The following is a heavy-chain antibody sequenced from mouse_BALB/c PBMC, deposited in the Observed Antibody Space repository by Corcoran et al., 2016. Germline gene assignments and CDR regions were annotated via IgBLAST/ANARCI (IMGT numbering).Heavy chain of an antibody. CDR2: NDPANGNT. D-gene: IGHD2-1*01. CDR1: GFNIKDTY. Sequence: EVQLQQSGAELVKPGASVKLSCTASGFNIKDTYMHWVKQRPEQGLEWIGRNDPANGNTKYDPKFQGKATITADTSSNTADMQLSSLTSEDTAVYYCARDCNYAWFAYWGQGTLVTVSA. V-gene: IGHV14-3*02. CDR3: ARDCNYAWFAY. J-gene: IGHJ3*01.